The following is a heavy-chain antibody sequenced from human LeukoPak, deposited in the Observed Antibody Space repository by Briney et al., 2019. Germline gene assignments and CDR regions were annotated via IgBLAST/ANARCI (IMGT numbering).Heavy chain of an antibody. CDR3: AKDMAARPSRPFDY. Sequence: GGSLRLSCAASGFTFSSYWMHWVRQAPGKGLVWVSRINSDGSSTSYADSVKGRFTISRDNSKNTLYLQMNSLRAEDTAVYYCAKDMAARPSRPFDYWGQGTLVTVSS. CDR1: GFTFSSYW. CDR2: INSDGSST. D-gene: IGHD6-6*01. V-gene: IGHV3-74*01. J-gene: IGHJ4*02.